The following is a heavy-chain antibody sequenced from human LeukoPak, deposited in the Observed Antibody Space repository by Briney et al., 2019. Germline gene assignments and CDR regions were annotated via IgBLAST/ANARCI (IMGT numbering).Heavy chain of an antibody. J-gene: IGHJ4*02. Sequence: GGSLRLSCVASGFTFNDYRMNWVRQAPGKGLEWVSSISSTSSHRYYADSVKGRFTISRDNAKNSLYLQMNSLRAEDTAVYYCAKEYYGDSPYCDSWGQGTLVTVSS. CDR2: ISSTSSHR. V-gene: IGHV3-21*01. D-gene: IGHD2-21*02. CDR3: AKEYYGDSPYCDS. CDR1: GFTFNDYR.